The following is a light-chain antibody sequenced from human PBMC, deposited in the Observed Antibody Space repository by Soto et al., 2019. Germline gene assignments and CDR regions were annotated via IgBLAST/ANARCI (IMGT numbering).Light chain of an antibody. CDR2: GAS. J-gene: IGKJ1*01. CDR1: QSVGSY. V-gene: IGKV3-11*01. CDR3: QQRSNRPRT. Sequence: EIVLTQSPGTLSLSPGERATLSCRASQSVGSYLAWYQQKPDQAPRLLIHGASNRAARIPASFSGSGSGTDFTLTISSLEPEDFAVYYCQQRSNRPRTFGQGTKVDIK.